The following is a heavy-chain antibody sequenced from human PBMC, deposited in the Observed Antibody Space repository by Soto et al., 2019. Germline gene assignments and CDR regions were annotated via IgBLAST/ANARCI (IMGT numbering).Heavy chain of an antibody. CDR1: GFTFSSYG. D-gene: IGHD2-2*01. CDR2: IWYDGSNK. J-gene: IGHJ3*02. CDR3: ARDGSLCRSTSCSSDAFDI. Sequence: QVQLVESGGGVVQPGRSLRLSCAASGFTFSSYGMHWVRQAPGKGLEWMAVIWYDGSNKYYADSVKGRFTISRDNSKNTLYLQMNSLRAEDTAVYYCARDGSLCRSTSCSSDAFDIWGQGTMVTVSS. V-gene: IGHV3-33*01.